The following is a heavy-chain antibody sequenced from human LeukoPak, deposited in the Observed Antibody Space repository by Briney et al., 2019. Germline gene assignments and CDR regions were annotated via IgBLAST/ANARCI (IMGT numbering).Heavy chain of an antibody. CDR2: IYTSGST. D-gene: IGHD6-6*01. CDR1: GGSISSSSYY. CDR3: ARERSSSSGDAFDI. V-gene: IGHV4-61*02. Sequence: PSETLSLTCTVSGGSISSSSYYWGWIRQPAGKGLEWIGRIYTSGSTNYNPSLKSRVTISLDTSKNQFSLKLSSVTAADTAVYYCARERSSSSGDAFDIWGQGTMVTVSS. J-gene: IGHJ3*02.